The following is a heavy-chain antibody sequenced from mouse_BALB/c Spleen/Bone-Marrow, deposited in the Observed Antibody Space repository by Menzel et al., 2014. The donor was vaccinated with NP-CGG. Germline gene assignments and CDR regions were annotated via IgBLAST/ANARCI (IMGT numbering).Heavy chain of an antibody. J-gene: IGHJ3*01. CDR3: ARADGYYGWFAY. Sequence: EVQLQQSGAEFVKPGASVKLSCTASGFNIKDTYMHWVKRRPEQGLEWIGRIDPANDNTKYDPKFQGKATITADTSSNTAYLQLSSLTSEDTAVYSCARADGYYGWFAYWGQGTLVTVSA. D-gene: IGHD2-3*01. CDR1: GFNIKDTY. V-gene: IGHV14-3*02. CDR2: IDPANDNT.